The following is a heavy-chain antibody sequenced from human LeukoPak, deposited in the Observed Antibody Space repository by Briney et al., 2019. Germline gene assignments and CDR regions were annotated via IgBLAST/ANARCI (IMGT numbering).Heavy chain of an antibody. Sequence: PGGSLRPSCAASGFTFSSYAMSWVRQAPGKGLEWVSAISGSGGSTYYADSVKGRFTISRDNSKNTLYLQMNSLRAEDTAVYYCARDYDFWSGYFGARGMDVWGQGTTVTVSS. CDR1: GFTFSSYA. CDR2: ISGSGGST. CDR3: ARDYDFWSGYFGARGMDV. J-gene: IGHJ6*02. D-gene: IGHD3-3*01. V-gene: IGHV3-23*01.